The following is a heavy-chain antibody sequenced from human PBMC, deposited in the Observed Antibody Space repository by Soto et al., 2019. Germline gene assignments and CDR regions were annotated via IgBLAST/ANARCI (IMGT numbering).Heavy chain of an antibody. J-gene: IGHJ4*02. CDR2: ISGSGGST. CDR3: ARSITFGGVPL. CDR1: GFTFNSYA. Sequence: GGSLRLSCAASGFTFNSYAMTWVRQAPGKGLEWVSEISGSGGSTYYPDSVKGRFSISRDNSKNTLYLQMNSLRAEDTAVYYCARSITFGGVPLWGQGTLVTVSS. D-gene: IGHD3-16*01. V-gene: IGHV3-23*01.